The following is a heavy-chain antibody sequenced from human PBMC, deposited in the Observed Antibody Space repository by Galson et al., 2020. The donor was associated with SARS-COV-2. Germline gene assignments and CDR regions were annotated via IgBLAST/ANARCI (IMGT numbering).Heavy chain of an antibody. V-gene: IGHV4-59*11. Sequence: SETLSLTCSVSGGSISSHYWSWIRQPPGKGLEWIAHNYYTGTTNYNPSLKSRVTMSIDTSKNQFSLKLSSVTAADTAVYYCVRVGSKWVGGLDYWGQGILVTVSS. J-gene: IGHJ4*02. CDR3: VRVGSKWVGGLDY. CDR2: NYYTGTT. CDR1: GGSISSHY. D-gene: IGHD1-26*01.